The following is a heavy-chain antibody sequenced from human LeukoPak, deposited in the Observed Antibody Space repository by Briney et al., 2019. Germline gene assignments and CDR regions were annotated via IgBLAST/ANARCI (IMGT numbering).Heavy chain of an antibody. CDR2: ISGSGGST. D-gene: IGHD6-13*01. CDR3: AKRVGIAAAGRQEDY. CDR1: GFTFSSYG. V-gene: IGHV3-23*01. Sequence: GGSLRLSCAASGFTFSSYGMSWVRQAPGKGLEWVSAISGSGGSTYYADSVKGRFTISRDNSKNTLYLQMNSLRAEDTAVYYCAKRVGIAAAGRQEDYWGQGTLVTVSS. J-gene: IGHJ4*02.